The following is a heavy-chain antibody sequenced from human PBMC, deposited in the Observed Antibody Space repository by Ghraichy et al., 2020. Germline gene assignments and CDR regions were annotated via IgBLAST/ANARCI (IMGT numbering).Heavy chain of an antibody. J-gene: IGHJ6*02. CDR1: GYTFTSYA. V-gene: IGHV1-3*01. Sequence: ASVKVSCKASGYTFTSYAMHWVRQAPGQRLEWMGWINAGNGNTKYSQKFQGRVTITRDTSASTAYMELSSLRSEDTAVYYCARDPLTHCTNGVCSPYYYYGMDVWGQGTTVTVSS. D-gene: IGHD2-8*01. CDR2: INAGNGNT. CDR3: ARDPLTHCTNGVCSPYYYYGMDV.